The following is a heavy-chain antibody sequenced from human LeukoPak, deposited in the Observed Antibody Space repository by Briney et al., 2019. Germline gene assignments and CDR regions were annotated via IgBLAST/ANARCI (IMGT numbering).Heavy chain of an antibody. Sequence: GASVKVSCKVSGYTLTEMSIHWVRQAPGGALEWMGGFDTEDGETVYAPKFQGRVTMTEDTSADTAYMELSSLRSEDTAVYYCTTCLNGAGQPVAIYYYGMDVWGQGTTVTVSS. J-gene: IGHJ6*02. D-gene: IGHD2-2*01. CDR2: FDTEDGET. CDR3: TTCLNGAGQPVAIYYYGMDV. CDR1: GYTLTEMS. V-gene: IGHV1-24*01.